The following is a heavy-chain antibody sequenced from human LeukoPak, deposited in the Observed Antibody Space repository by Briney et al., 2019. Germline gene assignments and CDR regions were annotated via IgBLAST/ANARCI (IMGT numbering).Heavy chain of an antibody. D-gene: IGHD3-22*01. CDR2: ISGSGGST. J-gene: IGHJ4*02. Sequence: GGSLRLSCAASGFTFSSYAMSWVRQAPGKGLEWVSAISGSGGSTYYADSVKGRFTISRDNSKNTLYLQMNSLRAEDTAVYYCAKDPLAGYDSSGYGGDWGQGTLVTVSS. CDR1: GFTFSSYA. CDR3: AKDPLAGYDSSGYGGD. V-gene: IGHV3-23*01.